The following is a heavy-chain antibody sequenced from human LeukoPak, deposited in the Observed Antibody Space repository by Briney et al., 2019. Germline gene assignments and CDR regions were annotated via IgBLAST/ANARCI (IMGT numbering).Heavy chain of an antibody. Sequence: TSETLSLTCTVSGGSISSYYWSWIRQPAGKGLEWIGRIYTSGSTNYNPSLKSRVTMSVDTSKNQFSLKLSSVTAADTAVYYCARVGWLRSPDAFDIWGQGTMVTVSS. CDR3: ARVGWLRSPDAFDI. D-gene: IGHD5-12*01. V-gene: IGHV4-4*07. CDR2: IYTSGST. J-gene: IGHJ3*02. CDR1: GGSISSYY.